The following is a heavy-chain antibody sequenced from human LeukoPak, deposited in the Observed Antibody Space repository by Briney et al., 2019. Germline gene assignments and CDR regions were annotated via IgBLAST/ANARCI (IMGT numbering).Heavy chain of an antibody. V-gene: IGHV3-20*04. J-gene: IGHJ5*02. CDR3: ARELGCSSTSCYGP. D-gene: IGHD2-2*01. CDR1: GFTFDDYG. CDR2: VNWNGGST. Sequence: PGGSLRLSCAASGFTFDDYGMSWVRQAPGKGLEWVSGVNWNGGSTGYADSVKGRFTISRDNAKNSLYLQMNSLRAEDTALYYCARELGCSSTSCYGPWGQGTLVTVSS.